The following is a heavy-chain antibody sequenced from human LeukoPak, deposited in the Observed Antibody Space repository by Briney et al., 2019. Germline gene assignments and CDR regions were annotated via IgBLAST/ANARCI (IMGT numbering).Heavy chain of an antibody. Sequence: SETLSLTCTVSGGSISSYYWSWIRQPPGKGLEWIGYIYYSGSTNYNPSLKSRVTISVDTSKNQFSLKLSSVTAADTAVYYCARGWQINSSGGFVDPWGQGTLVTVSS. CDR3: ARGWQINSSGGFVDP. J-gene: IGHJ5*02. D-gene: IGHD6-6*01. CDR1: GGSISSYY. CDR2: IYYSGST. V-gene: IGHV4-59*01.